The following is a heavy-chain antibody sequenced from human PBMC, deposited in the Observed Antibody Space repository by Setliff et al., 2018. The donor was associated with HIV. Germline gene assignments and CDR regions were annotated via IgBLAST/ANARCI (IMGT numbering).Heavy chain of an antibody. D-gene: IGHD1-7*01. CDR2: IDSDGSST. J-gene: IGHJ4*02. CDR1: GFTFSSYD. Sequence: GGSLRLSCAASGFTFSSYDMNWVRQAPGKGLVWVSRIDSDGSSTTYADSVKGRFTISRDNSKDTLYLQMNSLRAEDTALYYCAKDPITWELRPTYFDDWGQGTLVTVSS. CDR3: AKDPITWELRPTYFDD. V-gene: IGHV3-23*03.